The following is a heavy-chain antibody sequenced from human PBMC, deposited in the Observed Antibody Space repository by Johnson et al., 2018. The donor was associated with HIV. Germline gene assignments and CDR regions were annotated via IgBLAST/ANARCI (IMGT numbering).Heavy chain of an antibody. D-gene: IGHD2-8*02. CDR3: ARDCTGGVCLNDAFDI. V-gene: IGHV3-30*19. CDR2: IWYDGSNK. J-gene: IGHJ3*02. Sequence: QVQLVESGGGVVQPGRSLRLSCAASGFTFSSYGMHWVRQAPGKGLEWVAVIWYDGSNKYYADSVKGRFTISRDNSKNTLYLQMNSLRAEDTAVYYCARDCTGGVCLNDAFDIWCQGTMVTVSS. CDR1: GFTFSSYG.